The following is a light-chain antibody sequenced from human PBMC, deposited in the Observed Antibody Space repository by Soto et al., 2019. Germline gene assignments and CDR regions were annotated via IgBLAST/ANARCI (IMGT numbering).Light chain of an antibody. J-gene: IGKJ4*01. CDR1: QSVSSY. CDR2: DAS. Sequence: EIVLTQSPATLSLSPGERATLSCRVSQSVSSYLVWYQQKPGQAPRLLIYDASNRATGVPARFSGTGSGTDFTLTITSLEPEDFAVYYCQQPSNWLTFSSGTKVEIK. CDR3: QQPSNWLT. V-gene: IGKV3-11*01.